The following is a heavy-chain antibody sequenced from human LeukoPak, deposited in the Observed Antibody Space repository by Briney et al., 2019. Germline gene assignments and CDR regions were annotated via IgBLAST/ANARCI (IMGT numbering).Heavy chain of an antibody. D-gene: IGHD2-21*01. Sequence: ASVKVSCKASGYTFTSYYMHWVRQAPGQGLEWMGIINPSGGSTSYAQKFQGRVTMIRDTSTSTVYMELSSLRSEDTAVYYCARAEISGGDCHHWGQGTLVTVSS. CDR3: ARAEISGGDCHH. CDR1: GYTFTSYY. V-gene: IGHV1-46*03. CDR2: INPSGGST. J-gene: IGHJ5*02.